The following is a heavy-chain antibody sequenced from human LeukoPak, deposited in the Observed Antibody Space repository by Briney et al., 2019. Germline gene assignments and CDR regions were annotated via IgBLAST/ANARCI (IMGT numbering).Heavy chain of an antibody. CDR2: INPSSGGT. CDR1: GYTFIDYY. D-gene: IGHD6-19*01. Sequence: ASVKVSCKASGYTFIDYYMHWVRQAPGQGLEWMGWINPSSGGTNYAQKFQGRVTMTRDTSINTAYMELSRLRSDATAVYYWLSRGRSGWYEGGFEYWGQGTLVTVSS. J-gene: IGHJ4*02. V-gene: IGHV1-2*02. CDR3: LSRGRSGWYEGGFEY.